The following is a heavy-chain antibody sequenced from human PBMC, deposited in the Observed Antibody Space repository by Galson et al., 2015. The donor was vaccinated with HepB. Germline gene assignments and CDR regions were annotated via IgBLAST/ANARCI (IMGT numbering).Heavy chain of an antibody. Sequence: SCKASGGTFSSYAISWARQAPGQGLEWMGGIIPIFGTANYAQKFQGRVTITADESTSTAYMELSSLRSEDTAVYYCASPSSGYIFDYWGQGTLVTVSS. CDR3: ASPSSGYIFDY. J-gene: IGHJ4*02. D-gene: IGHD3-22*01. CDR1: GGTFSSYA. V-gene: IGHV1-69*01. CDR2: IIPIFGTA.